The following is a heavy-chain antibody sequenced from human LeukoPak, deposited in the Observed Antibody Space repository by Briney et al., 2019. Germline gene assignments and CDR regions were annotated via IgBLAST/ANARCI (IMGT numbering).Heavy chain of an antibody. Sequence: GRSLRLSCAASGFTFSSYGMHWVRQAPGKGLEWVAVISYDGSNKYYADSVKGRFTISRDNSKNTLYLQMNSLRAEDTAVYYCANDDVGYYFIYWGQGTLVTVSS. V-gene: IGHV3-30*18. D-gene: IGHD1-26*01. CDR3: ANDDVGYYFIY. CDR1: GFTFSSYG. J-gene: IGHJ4*02. CDR2: ISYDGSNK.